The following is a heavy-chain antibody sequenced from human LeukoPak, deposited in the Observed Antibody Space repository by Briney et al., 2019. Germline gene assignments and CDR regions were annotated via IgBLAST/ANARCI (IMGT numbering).Heavy chain of an antibody. J-gene: IGHJ5*02. CDR2: ISGSGAST. CDR3: AKGSGNRDNWFDP. Sequence: GSLRLSCAASGFAFSSYAMTWFRQAPGKGLEWVSDISGSGASTYYADSVKGRFTISRDNSKNTLYLQMNSLRAEDTAVYYCAKGSGNRDNWFDPWGQGTLVTVSS. D-gene: IGHD3-10*01. CDR1: GFAFSSYA. V-gene: IGHV3-23*01.